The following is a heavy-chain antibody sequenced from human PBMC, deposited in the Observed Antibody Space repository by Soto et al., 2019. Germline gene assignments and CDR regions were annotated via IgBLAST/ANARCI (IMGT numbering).Heavy chain of an antibody. CDR3: AKDQWQWLVRYYFDY. CDR1: GFTFSSYA. V-gene: IGHV3-23*01. D-gene: IGHD6-19*01. CDR2: ISGSGGST. J-gene: IGHJ4*02. Sequence: GGSLRLSCAASGFTFSSYAMSWVRQAPGKGLEWVSAISGSGGSTYYADSVKGRLTISRDNSKNTLYLQMNSLRAEDTAVYYCAKDQWQWLVRYYFDYWGQGTLVTVSS.